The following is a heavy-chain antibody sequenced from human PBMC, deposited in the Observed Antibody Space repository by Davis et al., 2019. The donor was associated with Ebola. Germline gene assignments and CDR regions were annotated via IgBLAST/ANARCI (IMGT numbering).Heavy chain of an antibody. CDR1: GYTFTGYY. Sequence: ASVKVSCKASGYTFTGYYMHWVRQAPGQGLEWMGWINPNSGGTNYAQKFQSRVTMTRNTSISTAYMELSSLRSEDTAVYYCARGVVGALSHWGQGTLVTVSS. CDR2: INPNSGGT. V-gene: IGHV1-2*02. J-gene: IGHJ4*02. D-gene: IGHD1-26*01. CDR3: ARGVVGALSH.